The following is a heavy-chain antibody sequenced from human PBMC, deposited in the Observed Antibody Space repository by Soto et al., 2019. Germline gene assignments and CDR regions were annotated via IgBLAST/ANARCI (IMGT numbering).Heavy chain of an antibody. V-gene: IGHV1-69*01. Sequence: QVQLVQSGAEVKKPGSSVKVSCKASGGTFSSYAISWVRQDPGQGLEWMGGIMPLLGKANYAQTFQGRVTITADDATNTAYRELTTLRSEDTAVYYCARAGDSLGGAAAGHLYNWFDPWGQGTLVTVSS. CDR3: ARAGDSLGGAAAGHLYNWFDP. J-gene: IGHJ5*02. CDR1: GGTFSSYA. D-gene: IGHD6-13*01. CDR2: IMPLLGKA.